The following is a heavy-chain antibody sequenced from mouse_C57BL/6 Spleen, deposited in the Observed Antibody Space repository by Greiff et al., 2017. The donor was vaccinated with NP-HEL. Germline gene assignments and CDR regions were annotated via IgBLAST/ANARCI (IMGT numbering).Heavy chain of an antibody. D-gene: IGHD1-3*01. CDR1: GFSLTTYG. CDR3: AKRDNPYAMDY. CDR2: IWGDGSI. Sequence: VQLQESGPGLVAPSQSLSITCTVSGFSLTTYGVDWVRQPPGKGLEWLGVIWGDGSINYNSTLMSRLSISKDNSKSQVFLKMNSLQTDDTAMYYCAKRDNPYAMDYWSQGISVTVSS. V-gene: IGHV2-9*01. J-gene: IGHJ4*01.